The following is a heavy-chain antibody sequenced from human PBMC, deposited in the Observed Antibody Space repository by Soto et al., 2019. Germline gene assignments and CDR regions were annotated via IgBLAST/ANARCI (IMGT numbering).Heavy chain of an antibody. CDR2: TYYSGST. V-gene: IGHV4-31*03. D-gene: IGHD2-15*01. CDR3: ARDSLPVAATRHYYYGMDV. CDR1: GGSISSGGYY. J-gene: IGHJ6*02. Sequence: QVQLQESGPGLVKPSQTLSLTCTVSGGSISSGGYYWSWIRQHPGKGLEWIGYTYYSGSTYYNPSXXGRVTISADTXXNXFXXKLSSVTAADTAVYYCARDSLPVAATRHYYYGMDVWGQGTTVTVSS.